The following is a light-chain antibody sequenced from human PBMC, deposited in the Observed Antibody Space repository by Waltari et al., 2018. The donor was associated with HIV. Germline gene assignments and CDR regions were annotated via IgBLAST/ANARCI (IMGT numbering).Light chain of an antibody. Sequence: NFILTQPHSVSESPGKTVTISCTRSGGNIASYYVQWYQQRPDSAPTTVIYEDTKRPSGVPDRFSGSIDSSSNSASLTISGLQTDDEADYYCQSYYLNIVVLGGGTKLTVL. V-gene: IGLV6-57*04. CDR1: GGNIASYY. CDR3: QSYYLNIVV. J-gene: IGLJ2*01. CDR2: EDT.